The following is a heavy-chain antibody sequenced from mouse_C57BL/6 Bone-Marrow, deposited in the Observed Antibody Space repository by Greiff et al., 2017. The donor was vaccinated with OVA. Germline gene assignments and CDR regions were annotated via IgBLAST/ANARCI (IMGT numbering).Heavy chain of an antibody. V-gene: IGHV5-6*02. CDR3: ALHYGSSSYYFDY. Sequence: EVKLVESGGDLVKPGGSLKLSCAASGFTFSSYGMSWVRQTPDKRLEWVATISSGGSYTYYPDSVKGRFTISRDNAKNTLYLQMCSLKSEDTAMYYWALHYGSSSYYFDYWGQGTTLTVSS. CDR2: ISSGGSYT. J-gene: IGHJ2*01. D-gene: IGHD1-1*01. CDR1: GFTFSSYG.